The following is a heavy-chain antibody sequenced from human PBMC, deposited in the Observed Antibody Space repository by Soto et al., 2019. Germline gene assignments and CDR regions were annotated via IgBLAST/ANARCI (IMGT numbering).Heavy chain of an antibody. V-gene: IGHV3-30*18. CDR2: ISYDGSNK. D-gene: IGHD3-22*01. J-gene: IGHJ4*02. CDR1: GFTFSSYG. CDR3: WKNHGDSSGYYFDY. Sequence: QVQLVESGGGVVQPGRSLRLSCAASGFTFSSYGMHWVRQAPGKGLEWVAVISYDGSNKYYADSVKGRFTISRDNSKNTLYLQMNSLCAEDTAVYYCWKNHGDSSGYYFDYWGQGTLVTVSS.